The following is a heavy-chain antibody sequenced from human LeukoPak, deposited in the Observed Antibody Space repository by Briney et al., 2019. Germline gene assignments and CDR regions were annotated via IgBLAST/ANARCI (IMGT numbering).Heavy chain of an antibody. CDR3: ARIVGATDDAFDI. Sequence: ASVKVSCKASGGTFSSYAISWVRQAPGQGLEWMGRIIPILDIANYAQKFQGRVTITADKSTSTAYMELSSLRSEDTAVYYCARIVGATDDAFDIWGQGTMVTVSS. V-gene: IGHV1-69*04. J-gene: IGHJ3*02. CDR2: IIPILDIA. D-gene: IGHD1-26*01. CDR1: GGTFSSYA.